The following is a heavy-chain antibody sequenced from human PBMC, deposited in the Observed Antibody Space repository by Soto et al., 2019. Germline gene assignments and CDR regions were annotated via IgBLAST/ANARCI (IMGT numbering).Heavy chain of an antibody. J-gene: IGHJ6*02. CDR1: GFTFSTYA. V-gene: IGHV3-23*01. D-gene: IGHD2-15*01. CDR3: ASEYCSGGSCYYYGMDV. Sequence: LRLSCAASGFTFSTYAMSWVRQAAGKRLEWVSGISASGGSTYYTNSMKGRFTISRDNSKNTLYLQMNSLRAEDTAVYYCASEYCSGGSCYYYGMDVWGQGTTVTVSS. CDR2: ISASGGST.